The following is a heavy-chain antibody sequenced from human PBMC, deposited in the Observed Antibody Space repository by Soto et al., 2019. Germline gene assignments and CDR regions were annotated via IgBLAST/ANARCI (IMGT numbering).Heavy chain of an antibody. Sequence: PGGSLRLSCAASGFTFSSYWMHWVRQAPGKGLVWVSRINSDGSSTFYADSVKGRFTISRDNAKNTLYLQMNSLRAEDTAVYYCSSSLLTPFDYWGQGTLVPVGS. CDR3: SSSLLTPFDY. J-gene: IGHJ4*02. CDR1: GFTFSSYW. V-gene: IGHV3-74*01. CDR2: INSDGSST. D-gene: IGHD7-27*01.